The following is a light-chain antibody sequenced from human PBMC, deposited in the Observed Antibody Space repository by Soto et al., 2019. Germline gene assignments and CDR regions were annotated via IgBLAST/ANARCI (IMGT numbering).Light chain of an antibody. V-gene: IGLV2-14*01. CDR3: SSYTSSSTLPYV. CDR1: SSDVGGYNL. CDR2: DVN. Sequence: QSALTQPASVSGSPGQSITISCTGTSSDVGGYNLVSWYQQYPDKAPKLMIFDVNTRPSGVSNRFSGSKSGNTASLTISGLQAEDEADYYCSSYTSSSTLPYVFGTGTQLTVL. J-gene: IGLJ1*01.